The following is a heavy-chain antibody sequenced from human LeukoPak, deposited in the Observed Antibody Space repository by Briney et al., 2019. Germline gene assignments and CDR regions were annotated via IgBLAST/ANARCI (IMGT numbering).Heavy chain of an antibody. CDR1: GGSISSSNW. CDR3: ARANTYYDILTGPKGFDP. CDR2: IYHSGST. Sequence: SETLSLTCTVSGGSISSSNWWSWVRQPPGKGLEWIGEIYHSGSTNYNPSLKSRVTISVDKSKNQFSLKLSSVTAADTAVYYCARANTYYDILTGPKGFDPWGQGTLVTVSS. D-gene: IGHD3-9*01. J-gene: IGHJ5*02. V-gene: IGHV4-4*02.